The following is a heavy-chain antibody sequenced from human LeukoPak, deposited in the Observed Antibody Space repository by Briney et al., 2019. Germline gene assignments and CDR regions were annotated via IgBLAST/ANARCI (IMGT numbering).Heavy chain of an antibody. CDR3: ARASPSRVGATAFDI. D-gene: IGHD1-26*01. CDR2: IYYSGST. CDR1: GGSISSYY. J-gene: IGHJ3*02. V-gene: IGHV4-59*01. Sequence: SETLSLTFTVSGGSISSYYWSWIRQPPGKGLEWIGYIYYSGSTNYNPSLKSRVTISVDTSKNQFSLKLSSVTAADTAVYYCARASPSRVGATAFDIWGQGTMVTVSS.